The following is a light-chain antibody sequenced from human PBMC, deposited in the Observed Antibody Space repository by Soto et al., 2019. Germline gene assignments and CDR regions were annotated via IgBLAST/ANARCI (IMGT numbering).Light chain of an antibody. J-gene: IGKJ3*01. CDR3: QQSYSTPFT. V-gene: IGKV1-39*01. CDR2: AAS. CDR1: QSISNH. Sequence: DIQMTQSPSSLSASVGDRVTISCRASQSISNHLNWYQHKPGKAPKVLIYAASRLQGGVPSRFSGSGSGTDFTLTINSLQPEDFATYYCQQSYSTPFTFGPGTKVDIK.